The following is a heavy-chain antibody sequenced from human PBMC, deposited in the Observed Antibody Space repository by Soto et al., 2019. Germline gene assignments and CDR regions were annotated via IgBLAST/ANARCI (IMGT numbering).Heavy chain of an antibody. D-gene: IGHD1-1*01. J-gene: IGHJ4*02. V-gene: IGHV1-18*01. CDR3: ARGRYGDY. CDR1: GYGFTTYG. Sequence: QVHLVQSGAEVKKPGASVKVSCKGSGYGFTTYGITWVRQAPGQGLEWMAWISAHTGNTNYAQKLQGRDTVTRDTSTSTAYMELRSLRSDATAVYYCARGRYGDYWGQGALVTVSS. CDR2: ISAHTGNT.